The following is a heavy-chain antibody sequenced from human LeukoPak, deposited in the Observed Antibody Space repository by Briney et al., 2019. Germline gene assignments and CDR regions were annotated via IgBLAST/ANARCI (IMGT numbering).Heavy chain of an antibody. CDR2: MNPNSGNT. CDR3: ARLMGHYYDSSGYYSFDP. CDR1: GYTFTSYD. J-gene: IGHJ5*02. Sequence: ASVKVSCKASGYTFTSYDIYWVRQATGQGLEWMGWMNPNSGNTGYAQKFQGRVTMTRNTSISTAYMELSSLRSEDTAVYYCARLMGHYYDSSGYYSFDPWGQGTLVTVSS. V-gene: IGHV1-8*01. D-gene: IGHD3-22*01.